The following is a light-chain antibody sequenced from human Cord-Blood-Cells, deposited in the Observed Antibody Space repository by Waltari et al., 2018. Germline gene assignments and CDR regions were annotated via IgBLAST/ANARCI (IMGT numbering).Light chain of an antibody. Sequence: QSALTQPRSVSGSPGQSITISCTGTSSDVGSYNLVSWYQQHPGKAPKLMIYEGSKRPSGVSNRFSGSKSGNTASLTISELQAEDEADYYCCSYAGSSTYVFGTGTKVTVL. J-gene: IGLJ1*01. V-gene: IGLV2-23*01. CDR1: SSDVGSYNL. CDR3: CSYAGSSTYV. CDR2: EGS.